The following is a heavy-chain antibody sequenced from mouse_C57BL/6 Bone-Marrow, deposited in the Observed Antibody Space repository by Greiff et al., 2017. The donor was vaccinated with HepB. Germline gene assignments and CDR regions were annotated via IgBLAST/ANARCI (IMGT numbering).Heavy chain of an antibody. J-gene: IGHJ2*01. V-gene: IGHV1-80*01. CDR2: IYPGDGDT. D-gene: IGHD4-1*01. Sequence: QVQLQQSGAELVKPGASVKISCKASGYAFSSYWMNWVKQRPGKGLEWIGQIYPGDGDTNYNGKFKGKATLTAGKSSSTAYMQLSSLTSEASAVYFCARRRKLRFDYWGKGTTLTVSS. CDR3: ARRRKLRFDY. CDR1: GYAFSSYW.